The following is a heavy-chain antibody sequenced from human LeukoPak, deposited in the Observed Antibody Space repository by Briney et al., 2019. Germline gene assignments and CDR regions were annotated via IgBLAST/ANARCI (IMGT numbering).Heavy chain of an antibody. CDR2: INTDGTNT. V-gene: IGHV3-74*01. Sequence: GGSLRLSCAASGFSFRSYWMHWVRQAPGKGLVWVSRINTDGTNTGYADSVKGRFTISRDNAKNTLYLQMNSLRAEDTAVYYCARRARYGGNDLDYWGQGTLVTVSS. CDR1: GFSFRSYW. J-gene: IGHJ4*02. CDR3: ARRARYGGNDLDY. D-gene: IGHD4-23*01.